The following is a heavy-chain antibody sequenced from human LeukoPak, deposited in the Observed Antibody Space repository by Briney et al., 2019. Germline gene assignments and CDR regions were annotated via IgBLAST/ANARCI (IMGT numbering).Heavy chain of an antibody. V-gene: IGHV3-7*04. D-gene: IGHD5-12*01. Sequence: QTGGSLGLSCAASGFTFTNYWMSWVRQAPGKGLEWMAKIKQGGSEKYYVDSVKGRFTISRDNAENSVYLQMNSLRAEDTAVYYCARGGYKPDYWGQGTLVTVSS. CDR1: GFTFTNYW. CDR3: ARGGYKPDY. J-gene: IGHJ4*02. CDR2: IKQGGSEK.